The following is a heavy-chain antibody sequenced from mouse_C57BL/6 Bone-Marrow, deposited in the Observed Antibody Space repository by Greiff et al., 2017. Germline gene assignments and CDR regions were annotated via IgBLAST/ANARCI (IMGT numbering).Heavy chain of an antibody. CDR3: SKDGAYYGNPYYAMDY. CDR1: GYAFSSSW. V-gene: IGHV1-82*01. Sequence: VQLQQSGPELVKPGASVKISCKASGYAFSSSWMNWVKQRPGKGLEWIGRIYPGDGDTNSNGKFKGKDTLTADKSSSTAYMQLSSLTSEESAVYFWSKDGAYYGNPYYAMDYWGQGTSVTVSS. D-gene: IGHD2-10*01. J-gene: IGHJ4*01. CDR2: IYPGDGDT.